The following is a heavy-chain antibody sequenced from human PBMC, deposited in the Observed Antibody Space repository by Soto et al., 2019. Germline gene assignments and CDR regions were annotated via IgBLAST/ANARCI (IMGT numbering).Heavy chain of an antibody. J-gene: IGHJ4*02. CDR2: IYYSGST. D-gene: IGHD7-27*01. CDR1: GGSISSYY. CDR3: ARVSNFLGISY. V-gene: IGHV4-59*01. Sequence: ASETLSLTCTVSGGSISSYYWSWIRQPPGKGLEWIGYIYYSGSTNYNPSLKSRVTISVDTSKNQFSLKLSSVTAADTAVYYCARVSNFLGISYWGQGTLVTVSS.